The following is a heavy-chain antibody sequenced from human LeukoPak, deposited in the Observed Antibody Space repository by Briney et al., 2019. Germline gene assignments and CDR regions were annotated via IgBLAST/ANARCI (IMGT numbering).Heavy chain of an antibody. V-gene: IGHV4-34*01. J-gene: IGHJ5*02. D-gene: IGHD6-19*01. CDR3: ARQSSGWYLFWFDP. Sequence: PSETLSLTCAVYGGSFSGYYWSWIRQPPGKGLEWIGEINHSGSTNYNPSLKSRVTISVDTSKNQFSLKLSSVTAAGSAVYYCARQSSGWYLFWFDPWGQGTLVTVSS. CDR1: GGSFSGYY. CDR2: INHSGST.